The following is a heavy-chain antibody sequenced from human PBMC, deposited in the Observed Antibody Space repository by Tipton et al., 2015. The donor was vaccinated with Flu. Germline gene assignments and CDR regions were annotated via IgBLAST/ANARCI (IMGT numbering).Heavy chain of an antibody. D-gene: IGHD6-19*01. Sequence: SLRLSCAASGFTFDDYAMHWVRQAPGKGLEWVSGITWHSVTIAYADSVKGRFTISRDNDKPSLYLQMNSLRVEDTALYYCAKDPFWDGWYGTGFDNWGQGSLVTVSS. CDR1: GFTFDDYA. CDR3: AKDPFWDGWYGTGFDN. CDR2: ITWHSVTI. J-gene: IGHJ4*02. V-gene: IGHV3-9*01.